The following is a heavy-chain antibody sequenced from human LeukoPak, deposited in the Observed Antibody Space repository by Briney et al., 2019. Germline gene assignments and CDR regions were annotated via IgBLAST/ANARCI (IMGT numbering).Heavy chain of an antibody. J-gene: IGHJ6*04. D-gene: IGHD4-17*01. CDR2: IIPIFGAA. CDR3: ARAGYGDYDYYYGMDV. V-gene: IGHV1-69*06. Sequence: GASVKVSCKASGGTFSSYAISWVRQAPGQGLEWMGGIIPIFGAANYAQKFQGRVTITADKSTSTAYMELSSLRSEDTAGYYCARAGYGDYDYYYGMDVWGKGTTVTVSS. CDR1: GGTFSSYA.